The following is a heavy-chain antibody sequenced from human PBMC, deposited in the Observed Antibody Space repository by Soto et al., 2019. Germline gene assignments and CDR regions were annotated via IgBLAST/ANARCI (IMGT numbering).Heavy chain of an antibody. D-gene: IGHD3-10*01. CDR2: IYYSGST. CDR1: GGSISSYY. Sequence: SETLSLTCTVSGGSISSYYWSWIRQPPGKGLEWIGYIYYSGSTNYNPSLKSRVTISVDTSKNQFSLKLSSVTAADTAVYYCGKHAGGYYGHHAYWGQGTLVTVSS. CDR3: GKHAGGYYGHHAY. J-gene: IGHJ4*02. V-gene: IGHV4-59*08.